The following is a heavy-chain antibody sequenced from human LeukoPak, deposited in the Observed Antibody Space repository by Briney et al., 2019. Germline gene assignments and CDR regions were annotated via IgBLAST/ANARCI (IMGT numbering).Heavy chain of an antibody. CDR2: MNPNSGNT. CDR1: GYTFTSYD. D-gene: IGHD5-18*01. CDR3: ARGEWAAMAS. Sequence: ASVKVSCKASGYTFTSYDINWVRKATGQGLEWMGWMNPNSGNTGYAQKFQGRVTITRNTSISTAYMELSSLRPEDTAVYYCARGEWAAMASWGQGTLVTVSS. V-gene: IGHV1-8*03. J-gene: IGHJ4*02.